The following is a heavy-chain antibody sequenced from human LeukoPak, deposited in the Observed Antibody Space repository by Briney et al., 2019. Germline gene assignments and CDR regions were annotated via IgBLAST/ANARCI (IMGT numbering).Heavy chain of an antibody. Sequence: PGGSLRLSCAASGFTFSSYAMSWVRQAPGKGLEWVSVISGSGGSTYYADSVKGRFTISRDNSKNTLYLQMNSLRAEDTAVYYCAKAGQYYYGMDVWGQGTTVTVSS. CDR3: AKAGQYYYGMDV. D-gene: IGHD3-10*01. CDR2: ISGSGGST. CDR1: GFTFSSYA. J-gene: IGHJ6*02. V-gene: IGHV3-23*01.